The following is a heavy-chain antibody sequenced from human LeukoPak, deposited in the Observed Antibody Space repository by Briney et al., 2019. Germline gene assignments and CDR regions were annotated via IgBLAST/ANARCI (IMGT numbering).Heavy chain of an antibody. V-gene: IGHV4-59*01. Sequence: SETLSLTCTVSGGSISSYYWSWIRQPPGKGLEWIGYIYYSGSTNYNPSLKSRVTISVDTSKNQFSLKLSSVTAADTAVYFCARGHEDYDSSGYYRFDYWGQGTLVTVSS. D-gene: IGHD3-22*01. CDR1: GGSISSYY. CDR2: IYYSGST. CDR3: ARGHEDYDSSGYYRFDY. J-gene: IGHJ4*02.